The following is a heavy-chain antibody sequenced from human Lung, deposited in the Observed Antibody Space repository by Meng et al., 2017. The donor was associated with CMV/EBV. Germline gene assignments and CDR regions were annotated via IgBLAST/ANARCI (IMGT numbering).Heavy chain of an antibody. Sequence: ASXXVSXKASGYTFTSYGISWVRQAPGQGLEWMGWISAYNGNTNYAQKLQGRVTMTTDTSTSTAYMELRSLRSDDTAVYYCARNRYCSSTSCYFDYCGQGXLVTVSS. J-gene: IGHJ4*02. CDR1: GYTFTSYG. CDR2: ISAYNGNT. D-gene: IGHD2-2*01. CDR3: ARNRYCSSTSCYFDY. V-gene: IGHV1-18*01.